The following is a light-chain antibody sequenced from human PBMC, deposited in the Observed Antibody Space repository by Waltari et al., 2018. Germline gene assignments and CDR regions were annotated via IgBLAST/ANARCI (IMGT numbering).Light chain of an antibody. CDR3: QQYNNWPPWT. V-gene: IGKV3-15*01. CDR2: GAS. Sequence: IVMTQSPATLSVSPGERATLSCRASQSVSGNLAWYPQKPGQAPRLLIYGASTRATGIPARFSGSGSGTEFTLTISSLQSEDFGVYYCQQYNNWPPWTFGQGTTVEMK. J-gene: IGKJ1*01. CDR1: QSVSGN.